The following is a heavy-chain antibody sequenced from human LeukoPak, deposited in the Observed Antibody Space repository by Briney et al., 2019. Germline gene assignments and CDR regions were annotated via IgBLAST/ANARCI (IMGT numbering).Heavy chain of an antibody. Sequence: GGSLRLSCAASGFTFSDYYMSWIRQAPGKGLEWLSYISGISTYTNYADSVKGRFTISRDNAKNSLYLQMNSLRAEDTAVYYCARAERRGGDYWGQGTLVTVSS. CDR3: ARAERRGGDY. V-gene: IGHV3-11*05. CDR1: GFTFSDYY. J-gene: IGHJ4*01. D-gene: IGHD2-15*01. CDR2: ISGISTYT.